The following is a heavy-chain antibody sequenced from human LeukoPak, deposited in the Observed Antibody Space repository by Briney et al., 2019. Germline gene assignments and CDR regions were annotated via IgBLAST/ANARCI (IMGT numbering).Heavy chain of an antibody. J-gene: IGHJ4*02. CDR3: AREAWSSAWY. CDR2: IKQDGSEK. D-gene: IGHD6-19*01. Sequence: GGSLRLSCAASGFTFSSNWMSWVRQAPGKGLEWVANIKQDGSEKYYVDSVKGRFTISRDNAKNLLFLQMNSLRAEDTAVYYCAREAWSSAWYWGQVTLVTVSS. CDR1: GFTFSSNW. V-gene: IGHV3-7*03.